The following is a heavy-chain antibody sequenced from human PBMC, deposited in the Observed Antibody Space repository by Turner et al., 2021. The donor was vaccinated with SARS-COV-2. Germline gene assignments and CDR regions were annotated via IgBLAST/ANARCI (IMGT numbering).Heavy chain of an antibody. D-gene: IGHD6-19*01. CDR2: IKDDGSEK. V-gene: IGHV3-7*01. CDR1: GFTFNNYW. Sequence: EVQLEESGGGLVQPGGSLRLSCAASGFTFNNYWMTWVRQAPGKGLEWVANIKDDGSEKYYVDSVKGRFTISRDNAKNSMYLQMNTLRAEDTAVYYCARPYSSGWYINFIFWGQGTLVTVSS. J-gene: IGHJ1*01. CDR3: ARPYSSGWYINFIF.